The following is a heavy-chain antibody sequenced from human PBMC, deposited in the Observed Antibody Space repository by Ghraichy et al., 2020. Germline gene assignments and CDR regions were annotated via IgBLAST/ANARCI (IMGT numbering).Heavy chain of an antibody. Sequence: GGSLRLSCAASGFTFSSYAMRWVRQTPGKGLEWVSTMSGGGGSTYYADSVKGRFTISRDNSKNTLYLQMNSLRVEDTAVYYCARTVGATLAGYFDSWGQGTLVTVSS. CDR1: GFTFSSYA. J-gene: IGHJ4*02. D-gene: IGHD1-26*01. CDR2: MSGGGGST. V-gene: IGHV3-23*01. CDR3: ARTVGATLAGYFDS.